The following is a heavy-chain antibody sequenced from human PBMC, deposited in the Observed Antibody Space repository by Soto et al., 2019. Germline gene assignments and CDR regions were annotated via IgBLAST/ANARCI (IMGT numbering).Heavy chain of an antibody. CDR2: ISWNSGSI. D-gene: IGHD6-25*01. V-gene: IGHV3-9*01. J-gene: IGHJ4*02. CDR1: GFTFDDYA. Sequence: EVQLVESGGGLVQPGRSLRLSCAASGFTFDDYAMHWVRQAPGKGLEWVSGISWNSGSIGYADSVKGRFTISRDNAKNSLYLQMNSLRAEDTALYYCAKDIGGYAGFDYWGQGTLVTVSS. CDR3: AKDIGGYAGFDY.